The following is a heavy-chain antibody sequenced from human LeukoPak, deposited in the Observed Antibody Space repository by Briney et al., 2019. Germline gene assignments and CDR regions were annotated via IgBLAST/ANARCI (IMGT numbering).Heavy chain of an antibody. Sequence: GGSLRLSCAASGFTVSSNYMSWVRQAPGKGLEWVSVIYSGGSTYYADSVKGRFTISRDNSKNTLYLQMNSLRAEDTAVYYCARHPYCSGGSCLDYWGQGTLVTVSS. D-gene: IGHD2-15*01. V-gene: IGHV3-53*01. J-gene: IGHJ4*02. CDR3: ARHPYCSGGSCLDY. CDR2: IYSGGST. CDR1: GFTVSSNY.